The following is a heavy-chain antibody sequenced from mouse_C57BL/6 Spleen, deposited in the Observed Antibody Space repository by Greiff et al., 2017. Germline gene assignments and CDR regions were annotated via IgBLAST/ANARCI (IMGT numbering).Heavy chain of an antibody. CDR2: IYPGSGNT. Sequence: VQRVESGPELVKPGASVKISCKASGYSFTSYYIHWVKQRPGQGLEWIGWIYPGSGNTKYNEKFKGKATLTADTSSSTAYMQLSSLTSEDSAVYYCARDYEGFAYWGQGTLVTVSA. CDR3: ARDYEGFAY. J-gene: IGHJ3*01. D-gene: IGHD1-1*01. CDR1: GYSFTSYY. V-gene: IGHV1-66*01.